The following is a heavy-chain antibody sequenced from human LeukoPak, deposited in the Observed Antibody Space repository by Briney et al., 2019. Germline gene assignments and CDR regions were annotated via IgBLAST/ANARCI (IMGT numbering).Heavy chain of an antibody. CDR3: AKEGYSNGPDP. J-gene: IGHJ5*02. CDR2: INPQNGAT. Sequence: ASVKVSCKASGYTLTDHYMHWLRWAPGQGFEWMGWINPQNGATVYAKKFQGRVTMTRDTPVRTLYMELTNLRSDDTGVYYCAKEGYSNGPDPWGPGSLVTVSS. CDR1: GYTLTDHY. V-gene: IGHV1-2*02. D-gene: IGHD4-11*01.